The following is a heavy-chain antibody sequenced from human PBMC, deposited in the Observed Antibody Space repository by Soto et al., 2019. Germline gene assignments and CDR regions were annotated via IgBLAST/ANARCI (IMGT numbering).Heavy chain of an antibody. Sequence: GASVKVSCKASGYGFSTYAMHWVRQAPGQSLEWMGWINGGTGQTKFSQRFQDRITITRDTSASTAYMELSSLRSEDTAVYYCARGKGMEENYYYYGLDIWGQGTTVTAP. J-gene: IGHJ6*02. D-gene: IGHD1-1*01. CDR1: GYGFSTYA. CDR2: INGGTGQT. V-gene: IGHV1-3*01. CDR3: ARGKGMEENYYYYGLDI.